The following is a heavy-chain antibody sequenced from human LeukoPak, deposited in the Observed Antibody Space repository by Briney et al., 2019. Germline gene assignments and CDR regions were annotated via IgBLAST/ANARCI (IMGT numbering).Heavy chain of an antibody. J-gene: IGHJ4*02. V-gene: IGHV3-30*02. D-gene: IGHD3-22*01. CDR1: GFTFSSYG. CDR2: IRYDGSNK. Sequence: PGGSLRLSCAASGFTFSSYGMHWVRQAPGKGLEWVAFIRYDGSNKYYADSVKGRFTISRDNSKNTLYLQMNSLRAEDTAVYYCAKDYYYDSSGYPDYWGQGTLVTVSS. CDR3: AKDYYYDSSGYPDY.